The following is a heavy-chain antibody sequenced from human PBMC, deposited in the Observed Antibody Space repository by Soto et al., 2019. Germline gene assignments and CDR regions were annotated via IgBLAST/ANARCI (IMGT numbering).Heavy chain of an antibody. V-gene: IGHV3-7*01. CDR2: IKQDGSEK. CDR3: ATDRWLGGSTRYCYYELED. J-gene: IGHJ6*02. Sequence: GGSLRLSCAASGFTFSSYWMSWVRQAPGKGLEWVSSIKQDGSEKYYVDSVKGRFTIPRDNAKNSLYLQMNSLRSEDTAVYYCATDRWLGGSTRYCYYELEDWGQGTMVDVSS. D-gene: IGHD2-2*01. CDR1: GFTFSSYW.